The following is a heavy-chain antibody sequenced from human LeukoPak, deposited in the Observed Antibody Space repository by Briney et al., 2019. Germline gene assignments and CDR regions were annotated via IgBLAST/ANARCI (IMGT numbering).Heavy chain of an antibody. Sequence: PGGSLRLSCAASGLSFSSCWMSWVRQAPGKGLEWVANINQDGSEKYCVDSVKGRFTISRDNAKNSLYLQMNSLRAEDTAVYYCAGRPSSTIPWGQGTLVTVSS. CDR2: INQDGSEK. CDR1: GLSFSSCW. CDR3: AGRPSSTIP. V-gene: IGHV3-7*01. J-gene: IGHJ4*02. D-gene: IGHD5/OR15-5a*01.